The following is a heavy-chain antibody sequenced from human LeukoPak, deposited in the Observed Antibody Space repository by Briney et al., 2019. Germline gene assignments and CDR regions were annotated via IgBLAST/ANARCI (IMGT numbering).Heavy chain of an antibody. CDR3: ARQWLVRGWFDP. CDR1: GGSISSSSYY. V-gene: IGHV4-39*01. J-gene: IGHJ5*02. CDR2: IYYSGST. Sequence: SETLSLTCTVSGGSISSSSYYWGWIRQPPGKGLEWIGSIYYSGSTYYNPSLKSRVTITVDTSKNQFSLKLSSVTAADTAVYYCARQWLVRGWFDPWGQGTLVTVSS. D-gene: IGHD6-19*01.